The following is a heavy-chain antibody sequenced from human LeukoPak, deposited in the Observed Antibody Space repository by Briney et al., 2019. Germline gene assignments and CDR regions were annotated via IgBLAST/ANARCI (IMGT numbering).Heavy chain of an antibody. V-gene: IGHV4-38-2*02. Sequence: PSETLSLSCAVSGYSISSGYYWGWIRQPPGKGLEWIGSIYHSGSTYYNPSLKSRVTISVDTSKNQFSLKLSSVTAADTAVYYCARDSVVVPAAIHWFDPWGQGTLVTVSS. CDR1: GYSISSGYY. CDR3: ARDSVVVPAAIHWFDP. CDR2: IYHSGST. D-gene: IGHD2-2*01. J-gene: IGHJ5*02.